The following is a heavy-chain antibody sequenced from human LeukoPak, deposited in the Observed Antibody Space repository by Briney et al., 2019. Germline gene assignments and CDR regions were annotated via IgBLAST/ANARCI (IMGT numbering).Heavy chain of an antibody. V-gene: IGHV4-39*07. Sequence: SETLSLTCTISAASISSSSHHWGWIRQSPGKGLEWIGEINHSGGTNYNPSLKSRVTISVDTSKNQFSLKLSSVTAADTAVYYCARSRPEMATSPFDYWGQGTLVTVSS. CDR3: ARSRPEMATSPFDY. CDR1: AASISSSSHH. D-gene: IGHD5-24*01. CDR2: INHSGGT. J-gene: IGHJ4*02.